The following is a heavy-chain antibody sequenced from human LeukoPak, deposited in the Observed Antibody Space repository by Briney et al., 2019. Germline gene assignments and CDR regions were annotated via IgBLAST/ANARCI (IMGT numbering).Heavy chain of an antibody. V-gene: IGHV4-34*01. J-gene: IGHJ5*02. CDR1: GGSFSGYY. CDR3: ARVDSGMRGSGWFDP. Sequence: PSETLSITCAVYGGSFSGYYWSWIRQPPGKGLEWIGEINHSGSTNYNPSLKSRVTISVDTSKDQFSLKLSSVTAADTAVYYCARVDSGMRGSGWFDPWGQGTLVTVSS. D-gene: IGHD2-15*01. CDR2: INHSGST.